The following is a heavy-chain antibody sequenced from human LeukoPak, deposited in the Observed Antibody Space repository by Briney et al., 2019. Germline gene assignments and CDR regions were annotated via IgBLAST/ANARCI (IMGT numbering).Heavy chain of an antibody. V-gene: IGHV4-39*01. CDR3: ARHRVYSGYELAVTSYFDS. J-gene: IGHJ4*02. CDR2: IYYSGST. Sequence: PSETLSLTCTVSGGSISRSSYYWGWIRQPPGKGLEWIGSIYYSGSTYYNPSLKSRVTISVDTSKNQFSLRLTSVTAADTAVYYCARHRVYSGYELAVTSYFDSWGQGTLVTVSS. D-gene: IGHD5-12*01. CDR1: GGSISRSSYY.